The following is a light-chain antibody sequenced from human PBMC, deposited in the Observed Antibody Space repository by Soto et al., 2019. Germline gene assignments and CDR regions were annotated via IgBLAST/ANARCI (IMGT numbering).Light chain of an antibody. J-gene: IGKJ4*01. V-gene: IGKV3-20*01. CDR2: AAS. Sequence: EIVLTQSPGTLSLSPGERATLSCRASQSVSSSYLAWYQQKPGQPPRLLIFAASSRATGIPDRFSGSRSGRDFTLTINRLEPEDFAVYYCHQYGGTLTFGGGTKVEIK. CDR3: HQYGGTLT. CDR1: QSVSSSY.